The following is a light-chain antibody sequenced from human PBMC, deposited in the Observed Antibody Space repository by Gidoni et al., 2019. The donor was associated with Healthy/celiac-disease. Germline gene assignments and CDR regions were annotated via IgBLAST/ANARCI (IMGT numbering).Light chain of an antibody. Sequence: SVLPQPPSVSAAPGPRVTISCTGRSANIGAGYDVHWYQQLPGTAPKLLIYGNSNRPSGVPDRFSGSKSGTSASLAITGLQAEDEADYYCQSYDSSLSGSVVFGGGTKLTVL. CDR2: GNS. CDR1: SANIGAGYD. V-gene: IGLV1-40*01. J-gene: IGLJ2*01. CDR3: QSYDSSLSGSVV.